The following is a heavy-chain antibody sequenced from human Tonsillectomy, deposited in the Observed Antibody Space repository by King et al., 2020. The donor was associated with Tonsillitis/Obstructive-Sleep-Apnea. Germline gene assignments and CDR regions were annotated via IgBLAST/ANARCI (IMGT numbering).Heavy chain of an antibody. CDR2: INPNSGGT. D-gene: IGHD3-16*02. CDR1: GYTFTGYY. Sequence: VQLVESGAEVKKPGASVKVSCKASGYTFTGYYMHWVRQAPGQGLEWIGWINPNSGGTNYAQKFQGWVTMTRDTSISKDYMEMSRLISDDTAVYYCARGSDYVWGSYRPYYYYMDVWGKGTTVTVSS. V-gene: IGHV1-2*04. J-gene: IGHJ6*03. CDR3: ARGSDYVWGSYRPYYYYMDV.